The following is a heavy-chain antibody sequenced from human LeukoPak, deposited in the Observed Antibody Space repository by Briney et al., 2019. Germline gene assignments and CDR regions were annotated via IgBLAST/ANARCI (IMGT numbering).Heavy chain of an antibody. V-gene: IGHV1-46*03. J-gene: IGHJ4*02. D-gene: IGHD3-3*01. CDR2: INPSGGST. CDR1: GYTFTSYY. CDR3: ARGGYDFWSGYWAYYFDY. Sequence: ASVKVSCKASGYTFTSYYMHWVRQAPGQGLEWMGIINPSGGSTSYAQKFQGRVTMTRDTSTSTVYMELSSLRSEDTAVYYCARGGYDFWSGYWAYYFDYWGQGTLVTVSS.